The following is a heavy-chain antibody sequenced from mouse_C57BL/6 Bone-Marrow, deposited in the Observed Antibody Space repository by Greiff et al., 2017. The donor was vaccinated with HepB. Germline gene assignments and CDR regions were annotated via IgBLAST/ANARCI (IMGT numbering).Heavy chain of an antibody. Sequence: EVQLQQSGAELVKPGASVKLSCTASGFNIKDYYMHWVKQRTEQGLEWIGRIDPEDGETKYAPKFQGKATRTADTSSNTAYRQLSSLTSEDTAVYYCAREVAYWGQGTLVTVSA. CDR2: IDPEDGET. CDR1: GFNIKDYY. J-gene: IGHJ3*01. CDR3: AREVAY. V-gene: IGHV14-2*01.